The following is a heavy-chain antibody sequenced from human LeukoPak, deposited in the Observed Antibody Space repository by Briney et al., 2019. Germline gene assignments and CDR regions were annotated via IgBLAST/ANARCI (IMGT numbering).Heavy chain of an antibody. CDR2: ISTSGTTI. J-gene: IGHJ4*02. D-gene: IGHD5-18*01. Sequence: GGSLRLSCAASGFTFSDYYMTWIRQAPGKGLEWVSYISTSGTTIYYADSVGGRFTISRDDAKNSLYLQMNSLRAEDTAVYYWGGGGRGGVQLWLHAGDYWGQGTLVTVSS. CDR3: GGGGRGGVQLWLHAGDY. CDR1: GFTFSDYY. V-gene: IGHV3-11*01.